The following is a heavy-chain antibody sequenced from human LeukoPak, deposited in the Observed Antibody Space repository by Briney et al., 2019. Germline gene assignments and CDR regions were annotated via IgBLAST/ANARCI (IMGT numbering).Heavy chain of an antibody. CDR1: GFTFSSYG. J-gene: IGHJ4*02. CDR2: ISSSGSTI. CDR3: ARDSRPYYYDSSAGIDY. D-gene: IGHD3-22*01. V-gene: IGHV3-48*03. Sequence: GGSLRLSCAASGFTFSSYGMNWVRQAPGKGLEWVSYISSSGSTIYYADSVRGRFTISRDNAKNSLYLQMNSLRAEDTAVYYCARDSRPYYYDSSAGIDYWGQGTLVTVSS.